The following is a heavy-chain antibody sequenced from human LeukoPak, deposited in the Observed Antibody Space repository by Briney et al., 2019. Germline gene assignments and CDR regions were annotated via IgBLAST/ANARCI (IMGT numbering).Heavy chain of an antibody. CDR2: IIPIFGTA. CDR3: AREARDCGGDCYYYGMDV. CDR1: GGTFSSYA. V-gene: IGHV1-69*13. J-gene: IGHJ6*02. D-gene: IGHD2-21*02. Sequence: SVKVSCKASGGTFSSYAISWVRQAPGQGLEWMGGIIPIFGTANYAQKFQGRVTITADESTSTAYMELRSLRSDDTAVYYCAREARDCGGDCYYYGMDVWGQGTTVTVSS.